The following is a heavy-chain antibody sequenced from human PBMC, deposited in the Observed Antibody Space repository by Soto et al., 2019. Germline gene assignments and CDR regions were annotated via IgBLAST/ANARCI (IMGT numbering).Heavy chain of an antibody. D-gene: IGHD6-13*01. J-gene: IGHJ2*01. CDR1: SGSISSSNW. Sequence: QVQLQESGPGLVKPSGTLSLTCAVSSGSISSSNWWSWVRQPPGKGREWIGEIYHSGSTNYNPSLKSRVTISVDKSKNQFSLKLSSVTAADTAVYYCARDRGSSWQRSWYFDLWGRGTLVTVSS. CDR2: IYHSGST. V-gene: IGHV4-4*02. CDR3: ARDRGSSWQRSWYFDL.